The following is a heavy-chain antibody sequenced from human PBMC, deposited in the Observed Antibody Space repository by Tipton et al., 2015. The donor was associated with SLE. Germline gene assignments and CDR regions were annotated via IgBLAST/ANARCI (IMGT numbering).Heavy chain of an antibody. CDR1: GGSINSYY. V-gene: IGHV4-4*08. CDR3: ARDRLRWFTD. J-gene: IGHJ4*02. CDR2: IHTSGGT. Sequence: TLSLTCTVSGGSINSYYWTWLRQPPGRGLDWIGYIHTSGGTKYNPSLKSRVTISVDASKNQLSLKLSSVTAADTAVYYCARDRLRWFTDWGQGTLVTVSS. D-gene: IGHD4-23*01.